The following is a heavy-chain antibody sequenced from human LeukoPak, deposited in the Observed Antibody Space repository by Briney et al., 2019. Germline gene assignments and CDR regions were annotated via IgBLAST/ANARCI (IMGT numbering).Heavy chain of an antibody. D-gene: IGHD6-19*01. CDR3: ATGFPTTVVVAGRDY. CDR1: GYTCTSYG. V-gene: IGHV1-18*01. J-gene: IGHJ4*02. Sequence: ASVKVCCKASGYTCTSYGISWVRQAPGQVLEWMGWIRAYNGNINYGQKVQGRLTMTTDTSTSAAYMELSSLRSDDTAIYSCATGFPTTVVVAGRDYWCQGTLVTVSS. CDR2: IRAYNGNI.